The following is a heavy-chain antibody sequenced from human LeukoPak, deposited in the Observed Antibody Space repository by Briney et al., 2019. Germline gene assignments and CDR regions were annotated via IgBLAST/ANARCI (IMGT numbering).Heavy chain of an antibody. CDR3: AKDHGDYGDYGYYYYYGMDV. Sequence: PSETLSLTCTVSGGSISSYYWSWIRQPPGKGLEWIGYIYYSGSTNYNPSLKSRVTISVDTSKNQFSLKLSSVTAADTAVYYCAKDHGDYGDYGYYYYYGMDVWGQGTTVTVSS. CDR2: IYYSGST. D-gene: IGHD4-17*01. J-gene: IGHJ6*02. V-gene: IGHV4-59*01. CDR1: GGSISSYY.